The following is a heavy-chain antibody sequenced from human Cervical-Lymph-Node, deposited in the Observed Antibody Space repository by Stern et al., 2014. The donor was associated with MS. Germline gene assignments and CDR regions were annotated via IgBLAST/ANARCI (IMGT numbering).Heavy chain of an antibody. Sequence: QLVQSGGGLIQPGGSLRLSCAASGFTVSSSYMSWVRQAPGKGLEWVSVIYTGGSTYYADSVKGRFTIYRDMSETTLYLQMNSLRAEDTAVYYCARESPQVAYGNAFDIWGQGTMVTVSS. V-gene: IGHV3-53*01. CDR1: GFTVSSSY. CDR2: IYTGGST. J-gene: IGHJ3*02. CDR3: ARESPQVAYGNAFDI. D-gene: IGHD4-17*01.